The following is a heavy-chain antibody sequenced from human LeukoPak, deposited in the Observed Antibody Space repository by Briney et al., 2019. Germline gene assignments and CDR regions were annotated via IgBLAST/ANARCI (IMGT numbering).Heavy chain of an antibody. Sequence: SETLSLTCTVSGGSISSYYWSWIRQPPGKGLEWIGYIYYSGSTNYNPSLKSRVTISVDTSKNQFSLKLSSVTAADTAVYYCARDGGNYFGYWGQGTLVTVSS. D-gene: IGHD4-23*01. V-gene: IGHV4-59*01. J-gene: IGHJ4*02. CDR2: IYYSGST. CDR1: GGSISSYY. CDR3: ARDGGNYFGY.